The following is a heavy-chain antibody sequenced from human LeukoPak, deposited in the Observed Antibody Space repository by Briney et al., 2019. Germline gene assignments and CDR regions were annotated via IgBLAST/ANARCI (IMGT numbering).Heavy chain of an antibody. CDR1: GFAFSSYA. J-gene: IGHJ4*02. CDR3: ARALGDGYNRFDY. CDR2: ISSNGGST. V-gene: IGHV3-64*01. Sequence: GGSLRLSCAASGFAFSSYAMHWVRQAPGEGLEYVSAISSNGGSTYYANSVKGRFTISRDNSKNTLYLQMGSLRAEGMAVYYCARALGDGYNRFDYWGQGTLVTVSS. D-gene: IGHD5-24*01.